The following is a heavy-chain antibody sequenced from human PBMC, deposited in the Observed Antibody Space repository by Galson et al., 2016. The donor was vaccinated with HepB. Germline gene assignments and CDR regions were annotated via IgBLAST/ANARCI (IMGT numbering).Heavy chain of an antibody. D-gene: IGHD2-15*01. CDR2: ISGSGDIT. J-gene: IGHJ4*02. CDR3: AKSEVVVVAAHQV. V-gene: IGHV3-23*01. CDR1: GFSFSRRA. Sequence: SLRLSFAASGFSFSRRAMNWVRQAPGKGLEWVSSISGSGDITYSVDSVKGRFTISRDNSKSTLYLQMNSLRVEDTAVYYCAKSEVVVVAAHQVWGQGTLVTVSS.